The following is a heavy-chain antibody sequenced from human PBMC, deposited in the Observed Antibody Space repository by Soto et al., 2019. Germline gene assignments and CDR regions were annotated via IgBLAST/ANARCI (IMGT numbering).Heavy chain of an antibody. D-gene: IGHD3-10*01. V-gene: IGHV1-3*01. CDR3: ARGAGVFEYYFDY. Sequence: ASVKVSCKASGYTFTSYAMHWVRQAPGQRLEWMGWINAGNGNTKYSQKFQGRVTITRDTSASTAYMELSSLRSEDTAVYYCARGAGVFEYYFDYWGQGTLVTVSS. CDR1: GYTFTSYA. J-gene: IGHJ4*02. CDR2: INAGNGNT.